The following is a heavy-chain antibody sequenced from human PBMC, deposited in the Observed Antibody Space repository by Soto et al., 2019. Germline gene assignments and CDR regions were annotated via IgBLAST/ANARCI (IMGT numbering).Heavy chain of an antibody. Sequence: EVQLLESGGGLVQPGGSLRLSCAASGLPFSSHDMTWVRQAPGKGLAWVSSISISGGNTYYADSVRGRFTISRDNSKNTLYLHMNSLTAEDTAIYYCANEIRPNDYGGQGTLVTVSS. CDR3: ANEIRPNDY. CDR2: ISISGGNT. CDR1: GLPFSSHD. D-gene: IGHD4-17*01. J-gene: IGHJ4*02. V-gene: IGHV3-23*01.